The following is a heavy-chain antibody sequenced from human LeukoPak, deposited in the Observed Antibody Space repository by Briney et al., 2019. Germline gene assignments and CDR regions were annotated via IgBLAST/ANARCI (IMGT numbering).Heavy chain of an antibody. J-gene: IGHJ4*02. Sequence: GGSLRLSCAASGFTVGHHYMHWVRQSPGQGLVWVSYVNAQGTTTTYADSVKGRFTISRDNARNTLYLQMNSLRVEDTAVYYCARDYLDSSGYYYYFDYWGQGTLVTVSS. CDR1: GFTVGHHY. CDR2: VNAQGTTT. V-gene: IGHV3-74*03. CDR3: ARDYLDSSGYYYYFDY. D-gene: IGHD3-22*01.